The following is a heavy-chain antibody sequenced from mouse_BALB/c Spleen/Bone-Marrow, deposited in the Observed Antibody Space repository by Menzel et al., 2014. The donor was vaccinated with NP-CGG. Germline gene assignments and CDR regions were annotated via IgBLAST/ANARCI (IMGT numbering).Heavy chain of an antibody. CDR3: ARDLDGTGVFDY. Sequence: VQLKDSGGGLVQTGGSRKLSCAASGFTFSDYGMAWVRQVPGKGPEWVAFISNLAYSISYAGTVTGRFTISRENVKNTLYLEMSSLRSEDTAMYYSARDLDGTGVFDYWGQGTTLTVSS. CDR1: GFTFSDYG. CDR2: ISNLAYSI. D-gene: IGHD4-1*01. V-gene: IGHV5-15*02. J-gene: IGHJ2*01.